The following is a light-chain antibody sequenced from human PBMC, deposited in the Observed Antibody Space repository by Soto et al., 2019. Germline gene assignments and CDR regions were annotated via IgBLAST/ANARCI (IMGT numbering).Light chain of an antibody. CDR1: SSDVGGYNY. J-gene: IGLJ1*01. CDR2: EVS. CDR3: SSYTTSITLYV. V-gene: IGLV2-14*01. Sequence: QSALTQPASVSGSPGQSITISCTGTSSDVGGYNYVSWYRQHPGKAPKLMIYEVSNRPSGVSNRFSGSKSGNTASLTISGLQAEDEADYYCSSYTTSITLYVFGTGTKLTVL.